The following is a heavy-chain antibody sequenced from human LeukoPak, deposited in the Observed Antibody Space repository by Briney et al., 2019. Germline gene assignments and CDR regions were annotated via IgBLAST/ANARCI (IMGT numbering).Heavy chain of an antibody. V-gene: IGHV1-69*05. D-gene: IGHD2-2*01. Sequence: SVTVSCMASGGTFSSYASSWVRQAPGQGLEWMGGIIPIFGTANYAQKFQGRVTITTDESTSTAYMELSSLRSEDTAVYYCARGSSEPYYYYYMDVWGKGTTVTVSS. J-gene: IGHJ6*03. CDR1: GGTFSSYA. CDR2: IIPIFGTA. CDR3: ARGSSEPYYYYYMDV.